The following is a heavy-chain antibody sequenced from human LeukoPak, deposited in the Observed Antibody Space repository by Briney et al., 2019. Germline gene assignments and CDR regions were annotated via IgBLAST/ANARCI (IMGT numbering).Heavy chain of an antibody. D-gene: IGHD3-22*01. Sequence: SVKVSCKASGGTFSSYAISWVRQAPGQGLEWMGGIIPIFGTANYAQKFQGRVAITADESTSTAYMELSSLRSEDTAVYYCARDEDYYDSSGYVWGQGTLVTVSS. CDR1: GGTFSSYA. CDR2: IIPIFGTA. J-gene: IGHJ4*02. CDR3: ARDEDYYDSSGYV. V-gene: IGHV1-69*13.